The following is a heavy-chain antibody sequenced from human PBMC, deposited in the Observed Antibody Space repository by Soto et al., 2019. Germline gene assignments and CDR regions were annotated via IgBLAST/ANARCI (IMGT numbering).Heavy chain of an antibody. D-gene: IGHD6-19*01. CDR1: GGSISSGGYS. CDR2: IYHSGST. J-gene: IGHJ5*02. V-gene: IGHV4-30-2*01. Sequence: LSLTCAVSGGSISSGGYSWSWIRQPPGKGLEWIGYIYHSGSTYYNPSLKSRVTISVDRSKNQFSLKLSSVTAADTAVYYCARVASDWMVGNWFDHWGQATLVTVSS. CDR3: ARVASDWMVGNWFDH.